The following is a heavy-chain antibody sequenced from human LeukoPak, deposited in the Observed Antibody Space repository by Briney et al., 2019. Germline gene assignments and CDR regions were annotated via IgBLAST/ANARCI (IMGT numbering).Heavy chain of an antibody. Sequence: GGSLRLSCAASGFTFSSYSMNWVRQAPGKGLEWVSSISSSSSYIYYADSVKGRFTISRDNAKNSLYLQMNSLRAEDTAVYYCARDLGFSIAAARDPFDYWGQGTLVTVSS. CDR3: ARDLGFSIAAARDPFDY. J-gene: IGHJ4*02. CDR1: GFTFSSYS. D-gene: IGHD6-13*01. V-gene: IGHV3-21*01. CDR2: ISSSSSYI.